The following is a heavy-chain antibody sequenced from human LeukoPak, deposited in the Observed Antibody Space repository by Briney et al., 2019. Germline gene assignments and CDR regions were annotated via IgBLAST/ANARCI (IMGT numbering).Heavy chain of an antibody. D-gene: IGHD6-13*01. V-gene: IGHV3-48*01. J-gene: IGHJ4*02. CDR1: GFTFSSYS. CDR3: ARGGSSWFSY. Sequence: GGSLRLSCAASGFTFSSYSMTWVRQAPGKGLEWISYIHDGGSPIYYADSVKGRFTVSRDNAKNSLSLQMNSLRAEDTAVYYCARGGSSWFSYWGQGTLVTVSS. CDR2: IHDGGSPI.